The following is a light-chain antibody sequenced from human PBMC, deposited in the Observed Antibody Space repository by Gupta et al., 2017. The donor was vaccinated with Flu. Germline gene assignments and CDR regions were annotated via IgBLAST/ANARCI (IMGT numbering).Light chain of an antibody. CDR1: KLGDKY. V-gene: IGLV3-1*01. J-gene: IGLJ3*02. CDR3: QAWDSGGVV. Sequence: SSVLTQSSSVSVFPGQTATLACSGDKLGDKYVSWYQQTPAQSPVFLLYHGAKRPPGIPERFTASDSGTTATSTGSEAEVVDDSDYYCQAWDSGGVVFGGGTKLTVL. CDR2: HGA.